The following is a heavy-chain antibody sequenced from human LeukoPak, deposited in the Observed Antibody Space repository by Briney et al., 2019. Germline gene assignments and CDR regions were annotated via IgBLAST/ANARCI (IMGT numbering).Heavy chain of an antibody. CDR3: ASSYYDILTGYYPFDY. Sequence: RSGGSLRLSCAASRFTFSSYSMNWVRRAPGRGLEWVSYISSSGSPIYYADSVKGRFTISRDNAKNSLYLQMNSLRAEDTAVYYCASSYYDILTGYYPFDYWGQGTLVTVSS. CDR2: ISSSGSPI. V-gene: IGHV3-48*04. J-gene: IGHJ4*02. CDR1: RFTFSSYS. D-gene: IGHD3-9*01.